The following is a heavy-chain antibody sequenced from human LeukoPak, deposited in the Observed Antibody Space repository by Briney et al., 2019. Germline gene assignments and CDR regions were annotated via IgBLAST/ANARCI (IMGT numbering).Heavy chain of an antibody. CDR3: ARDLTTPNGRYFDL. Sequence: SETLSLTCTVSGGSISSGGYYWSWIRQPPGKGLEWIGYIYHSGSTYYNPSLKSRVTISVDRTKNQFSLKLSSVTAADTAVYYCARDLTTPNGRYFDLWGRGTLVTVSS. V-gene: IGHV4-30-2*01. CDR1: GGSISSGGYY. D-gene: IGHD1-1*01. J-gene: IGHJ2*01. CDR2: IYHSGST.